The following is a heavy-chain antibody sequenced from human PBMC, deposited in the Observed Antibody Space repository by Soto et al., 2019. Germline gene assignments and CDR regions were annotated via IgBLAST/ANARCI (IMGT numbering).Heavy chain of an antibody. CDR2: ISPMFGAA. CDR3: AREVQVHTPAFVY. J-gene: IGHJ4*02. CDR1: GGTFNTYA. V-gene: IGHV1-69*19. Sequence: QVQLVQSGAEMKKPGSSVKVSCQSSGGTFNTYAMNWVRQAPGQGPEWMGDISPMFGAANYAPKFQGRVTITADESTGTSYMQWSSLTSEDTALYVCAREVQVHTPAFVYWGQGTLVTVSS. D-gene: IGHD3-10*01.